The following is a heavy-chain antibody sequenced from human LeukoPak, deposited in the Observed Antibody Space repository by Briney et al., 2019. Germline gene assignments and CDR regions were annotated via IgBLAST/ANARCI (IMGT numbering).Heavy chain of an antibody. V-gene: IGHV1-8*01. D-gene: IGHD3-22*01. CDR3: ARGISPYYYDSSGSNDY. CDR2: MNPNSGNT. CDR1: GYTFTSYD. J-gene: IGHJ4*02. Sequence: ASVKVSCKASGYTFTSYDINWVRQATGQGLEWMGWMNPNSGNTGYAQKFQGRVTMTRNSSISTAYMELSSLRSEDTAVYYCARGISPYYYDSSGSNDYWGQGTLVTVSS.